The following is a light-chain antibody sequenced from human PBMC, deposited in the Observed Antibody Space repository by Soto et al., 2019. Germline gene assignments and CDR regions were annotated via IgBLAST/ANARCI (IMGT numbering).Light chain of an antibody. Sequence: QSVLTQPPSASGSPGQSVTISCTGTSSDVGAYNLVSWYLQRPGKAPKLMIYEVNKRPSGLPDRFSGSKSGYTASLTVSCLQAEDEGDFYCSSRSDSNSLWVFGGGTKLTVL. CDR3: SSRSDSNSLWV. V-gene: IGLV2-8*01. CDR1: SSDVGAYNL. CDR2: EVN. J-gene: IGLJ3*02.